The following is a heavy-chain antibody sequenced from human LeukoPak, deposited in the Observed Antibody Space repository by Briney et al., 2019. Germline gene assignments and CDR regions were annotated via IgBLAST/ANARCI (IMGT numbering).Heavy chain of an antibody. J-gene: IGHJ4*02. CDR1: GFTFSSYS. D-gene: IGHD2-2*01. CDR2: IISTGSTT. Sequence: GGSLRLSCAASGFTFSSYSMNWVRQAPGKGLEWISYIISTGSTTYYADSVKGRFTISRNNANNSVSLQMSSLRAEDTAVYYCATGFWGYCSRNSCPLDNWGQGTLVTVAS. CDR3: ATGFWGYCSRNSCPLDN. V-gene: IGHV3-48*01.